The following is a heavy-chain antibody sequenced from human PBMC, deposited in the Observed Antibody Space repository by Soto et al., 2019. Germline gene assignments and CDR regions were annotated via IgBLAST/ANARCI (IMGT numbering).Heavy chain of an antibody. CDR1: GGTFSSYT. CDR2: IIPILGIA. Sequence: GASVKVSCKASGGTFSSYTISWVRQAPGQGLEWMGRIIPILGIANYAQKFQGRVTITADKSTSTAYMELSSLRSEDTAVYYCARGGQQLKKSDDYWGQGTLVTVSS. J-gene: IGHJ4*02. CDR3: ARGGQQLKKSDDY. V-gene: IGHV1-69*02. D-gene: IGHD6-13*01.